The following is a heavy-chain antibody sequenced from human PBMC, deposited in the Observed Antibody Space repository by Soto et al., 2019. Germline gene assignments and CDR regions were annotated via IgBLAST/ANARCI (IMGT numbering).Heavy chain of an antibody. V-gene: IGHV3-23*01. J-gene: IGHJ5*02. CDR1: GFTFSSYA. CDR3: ARPRLYDYVWGSLFDP. Sequence: PGGSLRLSCAASGFTFSSYAMTWVRQTPGKGLEWVSAISGSGGDTWYADSVRGRFTISRDNSKNTLYLQMDSLRAEDTAVFYCARPRLYDYVWGSLFDPWGQGTLVTVSS. CDR2: ISGSGGDT. D-gene: IGHD3-16*01.